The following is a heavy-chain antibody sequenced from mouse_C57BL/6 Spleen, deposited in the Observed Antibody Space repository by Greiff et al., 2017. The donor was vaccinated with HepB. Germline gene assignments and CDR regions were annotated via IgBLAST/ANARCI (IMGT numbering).Heavy chain of an antibody. CDR3: AREGYGSKGDWFAY. J-gene: IGHJ3*01. CDR1: GYTFTSYW. D-gene: IGHD1-1*01. Sequence: VQLQQSGAELVKPGASVKMSCKASGYTFTSYWITWVKQRPGQGLEWIGDIYPGSGSTNYNEKFKSKATLTVDTSSSTAYMQLSSLTSEDSAVYYCAREGYGSKGDWFAYWGQGTLVTVSA. V-gene: IGHV1-55*01. CDR2: IYPGSGST.